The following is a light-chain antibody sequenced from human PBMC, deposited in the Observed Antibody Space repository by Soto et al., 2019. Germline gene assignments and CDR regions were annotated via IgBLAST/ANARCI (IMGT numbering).Light chain of an antibody. CDR3: QQLYSHPLT. CDR1: QSISSY. Sequence: DIKMTQTPSLLSSSVGARVTITCRASQSISSYLDWYQQKPGKAPKLLIYAASTLQSGVPSRFSGSGSGTDFTLTISILQPEDFATYYCQQLYSHPLTFGGGTKVEIK. CDR2: AAS. J-gene: IGKJ4*01. V-gene: IGKV1-9*01.